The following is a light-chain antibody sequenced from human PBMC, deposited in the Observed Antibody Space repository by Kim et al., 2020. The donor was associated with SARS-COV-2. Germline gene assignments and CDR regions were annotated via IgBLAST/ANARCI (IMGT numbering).Light chain of an antibody. CDR2: DAS. CDR1: QTVSSK. CDR3: QQYDSWVT. V-gene: IGKV3D-15*01. J-gene: IGKJ4*01. Sequence: EIVMTQSPATLSVSPGERATLFCRASQTVSSKLAWYQQTPGQAPRLLISDASTRATGIPARFSATGSGTDFTLTINSLQSEDSAVYFCQQYDSWVTFGGGTKVEI.